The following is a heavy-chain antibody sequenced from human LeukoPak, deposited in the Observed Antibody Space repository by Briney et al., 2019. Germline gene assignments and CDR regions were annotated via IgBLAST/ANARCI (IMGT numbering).Heavy chain of an antibody. J-gene: IGHJ6*02. CDR2: IRYDGSNK. Sequence: GGSLRLPCAASGFTFSSYGMHWVRQAPGKGLEWVAFIRYDGSNKYYADSVKGRFTISRDNSKNTLYLQMNSLRAEDTAVYYCAKDLRSGFPYGMDVWGQGTTVTVSS. D-gene: IGHD1-14*01. V-gene: IGHV3-30*02. CDR1: GFTFSSYG. CDR3: AKDLRSGFPYGMDV.